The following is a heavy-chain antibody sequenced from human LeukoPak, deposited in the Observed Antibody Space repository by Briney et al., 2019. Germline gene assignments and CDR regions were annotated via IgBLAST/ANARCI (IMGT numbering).Heavy chain of an antibody. CDR2: ISWNSGSI. CDR1: GFTFDDYA. V-gene: IGHV3-9*03. Sequence: TGRSLRLSCAASGFTFDDYAMHWVRQAPGKGLEWVSGISWNSGSIGYADSVKGRFTISRDNAKNSLYLQMNSLRAEDMAVYYCAREGSGVFSSGYFEYWGQGTLVTVSS. J-gene: IGHJ4*02. CDR3: AREGSGVFSSGYFEY. D-gene: IGHD3-22*01.